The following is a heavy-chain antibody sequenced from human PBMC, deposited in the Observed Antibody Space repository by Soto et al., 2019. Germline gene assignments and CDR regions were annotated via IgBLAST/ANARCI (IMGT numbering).Heavy chain of an antibody. V-gene: IGHV4-30-4*01. J-gene: IGHJ4*02. D-gene: IGHD2-21*02. Sequence: SETLSLTCIVSGDSIRSGNHYWSWVRQTPGKGLEWIGYIYYSGSTYYSPSLKSRVTISVDTSKNQFSLKLSSVTAADTALYFCARQRTSVVTQAYFDVWGPGSLVTVSS. CDR1: GDSIRSGNHY. CDR3: ARQRTSVVTQAYFDV. CDR2: IYYSGST.